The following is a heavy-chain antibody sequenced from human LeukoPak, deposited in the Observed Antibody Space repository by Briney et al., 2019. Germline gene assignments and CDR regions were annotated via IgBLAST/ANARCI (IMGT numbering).Heavy chain of an antibody. CDR3: ARSYSGTGYYYYGMDV. CDR2: IYSSGSA. J-gene: IGHJ6*02. CDR1: GGSISGYY. D-gene: IGHD1-26*01. V-gene: IGHV4-4*07. Sequence: SETLSLTCTVSGGSISGYYWSWVRQPAGKGLEWIGRIYSSGSANYNPSLKSRVTISLDTSKNQFSLKLTSVTAADTAVYYCARSYSGTGYYYYGMDVWGQGTTVTVSS.